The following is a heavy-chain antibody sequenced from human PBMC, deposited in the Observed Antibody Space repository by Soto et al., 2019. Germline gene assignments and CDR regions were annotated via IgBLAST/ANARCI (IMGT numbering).Heavy chain of an antibody. V-gene: IGHV1-69*13. CDR3: ARTRITMVRGVIPYYFDY. D-gene: IGHD3-10*01. Sequence: SVKVSCKASGGTFSSYAISWVRQAPVQGLEWMGGIIPIFGTANYAQKFQGRVTITADESTSTAYMELSSPRSEDTAVYYCARTRITMVRGVIPYYFDYWGQGTLVTVSS. CDR2: IIPIFGTA. CDR1: GGTFSSYA. J-gene: IGHJ4*02.